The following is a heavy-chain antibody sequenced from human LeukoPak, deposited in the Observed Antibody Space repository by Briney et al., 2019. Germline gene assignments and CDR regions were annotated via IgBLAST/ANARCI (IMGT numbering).Heavy chain of an antibody. J-gene: IGHJ4*02. CDR3: AGVGHITGSGTFDY. Sequence: PSETLSPTCTVSGGSISSFYRSWIRQPPGKGLGWIGYIYYSGSTNYNPSLKSRVTTSVDTSKNPFSLNLSSVTAADTAVYYCAGVGHITGSGTFDYWGQGTLVTVSS. D-gene: IGHD2-21*01. CDR1: GGSISSFY. CDR2: IYYSGST. V-gene: IGHV4-59*08.